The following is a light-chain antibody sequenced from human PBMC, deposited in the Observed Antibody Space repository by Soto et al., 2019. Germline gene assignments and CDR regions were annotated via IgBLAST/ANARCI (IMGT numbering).Light chain of an antibody. Sequence: EIVLTQSPATLSLSPGERATLSCRANQPISNFLSWYQQKPGQPPRLLLYGASTRATGIPVRFRGSGSGTEFTLTISILQSEDSAVYYCHQYNSWPRGTFGPGTKVEIK. CDR3: HQYNSWPRGT. CDR2: GAS. V-gene: IGKV3-15*01. J-gene: IGKJ3*01. CDR1: QPISNF.